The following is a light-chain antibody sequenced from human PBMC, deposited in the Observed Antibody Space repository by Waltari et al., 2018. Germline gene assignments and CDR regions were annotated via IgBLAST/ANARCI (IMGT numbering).Light chain of an antibody. V-gene: IGLV2-11*01. CDR3: CSYVGSNIYWV. CDR1: SSDVGGYNY. Sequence: QSALTQPRSVSGSPGQSVTISCTGTSSDVGGYNYVSWYQQHPDKAPKLIIYDINKRSSGVPDRCSGSQSGNTASLTISGLQAEDEADYYCCSYVGSNIYWVFGGGTKLTVL. CDR2: DIN. J-gene: IGLJ3*02.